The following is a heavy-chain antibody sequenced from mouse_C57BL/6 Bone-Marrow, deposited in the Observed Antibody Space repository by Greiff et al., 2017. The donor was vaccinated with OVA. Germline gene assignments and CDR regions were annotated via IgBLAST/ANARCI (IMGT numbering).Heavy chain of an antibody. CDR2: ISSGGSYT. CDR3: ARHVGPYWYFDV. Sequence: VMLVESGGDLVKPGGSLKLSCAASGFTFSSYGMSWVRQTPDKRLEWVATISSGGSYTYYPDSVKGRFTISRDNAKNTLYLQMSSLKSEDTAMYYCARHVGPYWYFDVWGTGTTVTVSS. J-gene: IGHJ1*03. CDR1: GFTFSSYG. V-gene: IGHV5-6*01.